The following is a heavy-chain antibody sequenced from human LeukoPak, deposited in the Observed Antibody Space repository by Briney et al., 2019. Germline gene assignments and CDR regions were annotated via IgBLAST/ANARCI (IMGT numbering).Heavy chain of an antibody. V-gene: IGHV4-34*01. CDR2: INHGGGT. J-gene: IGHJ3*02. CDR3: ASLPGTIHDAFDI. Sequence: SETLSLTCAVYGESFSDSYWSWIRQPPQKGLEWIGEINHGGGTNYNPSLKSRVTISLHTSNNRFSLNLTSVTAADSAVDYCASLPGTIHDAFDIWGQGTVVTVSS. CDR1: GESFSDSY. D-gene: IGHD1-26*01.